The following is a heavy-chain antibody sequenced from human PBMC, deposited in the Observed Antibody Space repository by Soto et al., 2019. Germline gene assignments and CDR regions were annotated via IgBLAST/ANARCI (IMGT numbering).Heavy chain of an antibody. CDR2: IYWDDDK. CDR3: AHRGYMYGNWDHGYFDY. J-gene: IGHJ4*02. D-gene: IGHD5-18*01. Sequence: QITLKESGPTRVKPTQTLALTCTFSGFSLTTSGVGVGWIRKTPGKALEWLAVIYWDDDKRYSPSLKSRLTITKDTSKNQVVLTMAYMDPADTDTYFCAHRGYMYGNWDHGYFDYWGQGTLVTVSS. CDR1: GFSLTTSGVG. V-gene: IGHV2-5*02.